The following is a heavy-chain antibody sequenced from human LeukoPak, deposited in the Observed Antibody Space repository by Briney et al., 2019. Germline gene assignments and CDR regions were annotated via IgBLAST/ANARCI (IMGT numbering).Heavy chain of an antibody. Sequence: SETLSLTCIVSGGSFSSPNSYWSWIRQPPGTGLEWIGNVYYIGTTSYNSSLKSRVTISVDTSKNQFSLEVTSVTAADTAVYYCARNTSSSPWFDPWGQGTLVTVSS. D-gene: IGHD6-6*01. CDR1: GGSFSSPNSY. V-gene: IGHV4-61*01. J-gene: IGHJ5*02. CDR3: ARNTSSSPWFDP. CDR2: VYYIGTT.